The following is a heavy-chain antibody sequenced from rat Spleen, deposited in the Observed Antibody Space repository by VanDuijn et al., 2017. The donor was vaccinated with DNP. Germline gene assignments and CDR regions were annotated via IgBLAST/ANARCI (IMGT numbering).Heavy chain of an antibody. Sequence: EVRLVESGGGLVQPGRSLKLSCAASGFTFSDYYMAWVRQAPSKGLELVAYITYDGGTSYYGDSVKGRFTISRDNAKSTLYLQMNSLRSEDMATYYCARWNSSGYYFDYWGQGVMVTVSS. V-gene: IGHV5-22*01. J-gene: IGHJ2*01. CDR3: ARWNSSGYYFDY. CDR1: GFTFSDYY. CDR2: ITYDGGTS. D-gene: IGHD4-3*01.